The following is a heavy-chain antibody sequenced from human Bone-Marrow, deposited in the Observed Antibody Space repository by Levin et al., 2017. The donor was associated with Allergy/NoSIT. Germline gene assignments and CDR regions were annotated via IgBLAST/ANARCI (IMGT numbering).Heavy chain of an antibody. D-gene: IGHD6-6*01. V-gene: IGHV3-9*01. CDR1: GFSFGFTFDDYA. CDR2: INWNSGDI. CDR3: AKDRLIGVTSSHFDS. J-gene: IGHJ4*02. Sequence: SLKISCAASGFSFGFTFDDYAMHWVRQIPGKGLEWVSSINWNSGDIEYAASVKGRFTISRDNARSSLYLQMNTVRPDDTALYYCAKDRLIGVTSSHFDSWGRGTLVTVSS.